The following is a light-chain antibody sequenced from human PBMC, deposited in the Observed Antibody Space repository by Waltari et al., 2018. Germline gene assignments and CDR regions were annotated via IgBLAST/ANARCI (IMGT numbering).Light chain of an antibody. CDR1: SSDIGSYNY. CDR3: CSYTSANTVV. J-gene: IGLJ3*02. V-gene: IGLV2-14*01. Sequence: QSALTQPASLSASPGQSITISCAGTSSDIGSYNYISWYQQHPNKAPQLIIYEVSTRASGVSHLFSASKSGNTASLTSSGLQAEDEADYFCCSYTSANTVVFGGGTKLTVL. CDR2: EVS.